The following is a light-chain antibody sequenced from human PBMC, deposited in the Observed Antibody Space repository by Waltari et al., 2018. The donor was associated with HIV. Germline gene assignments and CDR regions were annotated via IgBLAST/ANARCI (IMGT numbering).Light chain of an antibody. Sequence: QSALTQPASVSGSPGQWITISCTGTNSAIGVYNFVSWYQQHPGKAPKLIIFEVSNRPSGVSDRFSGSKSGNTASLTISGLQAEDEAVYYCSSYRNSRTWVFGGGTKLTVL. CDR3: SSYRNSRTWV. CDR1: NSAIGVYNF. V-gene: IGLV2-14*01. J-gene: IGLJ3*02. CDR2: EVS.